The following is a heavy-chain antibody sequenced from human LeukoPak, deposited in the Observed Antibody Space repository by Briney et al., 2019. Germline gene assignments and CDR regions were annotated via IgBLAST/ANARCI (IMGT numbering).Heavy chain of an antibody. CDR2: IIPIFGTA. CDR1: GGTFSSYA. V-gene: IGHV1-69*06. Sequence: SVKVSCKASGGTFSSYAISWVRQAPGQGLEWMGGIIPIFGTANYAQKFQGRVTITADKSTSTAYMELSSLRSEDTAVYYCARDRGSGIYDYWGQGTLATVSS. J-gene: IGHJ4*02. D-gene: IGHD3-10*01. CDR3: ARDRGSGIYDY.